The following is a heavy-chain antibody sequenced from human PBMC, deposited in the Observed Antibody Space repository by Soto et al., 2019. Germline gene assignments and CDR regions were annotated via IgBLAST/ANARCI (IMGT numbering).Heavy chain of an antibody. J-gene: IGHJ4*02. CDR2: TKPKAASYTT. Sequence: HPGGSLRLSCAASGFTLSDHFMEWVRQSPGKGLEWVGRTKPKAASYTTDYAASVNGRFTISRDDSKNSLYLQMNSLKTEDTAMYYCVTLQFSRWFYWGLGTLVTVSS. CDR1: GFTLSDHF. V-gene: IGHV3-72*01. D-gene: IGHD4-4*01. CDR3: VTLQFSRWFY.